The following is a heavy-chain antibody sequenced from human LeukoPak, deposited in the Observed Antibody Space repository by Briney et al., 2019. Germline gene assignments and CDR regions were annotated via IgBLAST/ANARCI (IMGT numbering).Heavy chain of an antibody. CDR1: GGTFSSYA. V-gene: IGHV1-69*05. D-gene: IGHD6-19*01. CDR3: ARVGIAVAGTQDGEIDY. CDR2: SIPIFGTA. Sequence: ASVKVSCKASGGTFSSYAISWVRQAPGQGLEWMGRSIPIFGTANYAQKFQGRVTITTDESTSTAYMELSSLRSEDTAVYYCARVGIAVAGTQDGEIDYWGQGTLVTVSS. J-gene: IGHJ4*02.